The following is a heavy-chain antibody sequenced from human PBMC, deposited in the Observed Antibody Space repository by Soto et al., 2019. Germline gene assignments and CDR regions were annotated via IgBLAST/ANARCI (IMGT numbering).Heavy chain of an antibody. V-gene: IGHV4-34*01. Sequence: PSETLSLTCAVYGGSFSGYYWSWIRQPPGKGLEWIGEINHSGSTNYNPSLKSRVTISVDTSKNQFSLKLSSVTAADTAVYYCARSVVGQLVPHYYYYYYMDVWGKGTTVTVSS. J-gene: IGHJ6*03. CDR2: INHSGST. D-gene: IGHD6-6*01. CDR3: ARSVVGQLVPHYYYYYYMDV. CDR1: GGSFSGYY.